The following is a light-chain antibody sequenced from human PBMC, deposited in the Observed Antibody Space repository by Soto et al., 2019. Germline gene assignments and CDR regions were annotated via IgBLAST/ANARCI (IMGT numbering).Light chain of an antibody. CDR3: SLYTSSTFYV. Sequence: QSVLTQPPSVSGSPGQSVTISCTGPSSDVGYYNRVSWYQQPPGTAPKPLIYEVSNRPSGVPDRFSGSKSGNTASLTISGLQAEDEADDYCSLYTSSTFYVFGNGTKLTVL. CDR2: EVS. CDR1: SSDVGYYNR. V-gene: IGLV2-18*01. J-gene: IGLJ1*01.